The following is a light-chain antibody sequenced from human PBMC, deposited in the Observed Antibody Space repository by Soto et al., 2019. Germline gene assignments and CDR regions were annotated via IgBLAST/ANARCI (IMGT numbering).Light chain of an antibody. CDR1: QGIRSF. CDR2: AAS. Sequence: IQVTQSPSSLSASIGDRVTITCRASQGIRSFLAWYQQKPGNAPELLIFAASTLQSGVSSRFSGSGSGTDFTLTIRSLQPEDFATYYCQQLRDYPLTFGGGTKVEIK. J-gene: IGKJ4*01. V-gene: IGKV1-9*01. CDR3: QQLRDYPLT.